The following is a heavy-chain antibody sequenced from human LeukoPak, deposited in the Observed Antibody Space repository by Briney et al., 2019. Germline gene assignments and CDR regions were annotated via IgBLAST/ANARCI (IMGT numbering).Heavy chain of an antibody. J-gene: IGHJ5*02. CDR1: GFTFSSYS. CDR3: AREPPYCSGGSCTPRNWFDP. D-gene: IGHD2-15*01. V-gene: IGHV3-21*01. Sequence: PGGSLRLSCAASGFTFSSYSMNWVRQAPGKGLEWVSSISSSSSYIYYADSVKGRFTISRDNAKNSLYLQMNSLTAEDTAVYYCAREPPYCSGGSCTPRNWFDPWGQGTLVTVSS. CDR2: ISSSSSYI.